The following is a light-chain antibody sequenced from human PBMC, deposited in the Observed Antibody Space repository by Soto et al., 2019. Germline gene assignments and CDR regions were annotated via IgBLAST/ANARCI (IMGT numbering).Light chain of an antibody. CDR2: AAS. CDR3: QQRSDWPPSLT. CDR1: QSVSSS. J-gene: IGKJ4*01. Sequence: EIVLTQSPATLSLSPGERATLSCRASQSVSSSLAWYQQKPGQAPRLLIYAASNRATCIHTRFSGSGSGTDLTLTIGSLEPEDFGVDYCQQRSDWPPSLTFGGGTKVDIK. V-gene: IGKV3-11*01.